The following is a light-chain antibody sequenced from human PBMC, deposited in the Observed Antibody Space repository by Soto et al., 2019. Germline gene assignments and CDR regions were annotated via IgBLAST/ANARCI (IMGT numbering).Light chain of an antibody. CDR1: QSISSW. Sequence: DIQMTQSPSTLSASVGDRFTITCRASQSISSWLAWYQQKPGKAPRLLIYDASSLKSGVPSRFSGSGSGTEFTLTISSLQPDDFATYYCQQYNSYSWTFGQGTKVDI. CDR3: QQYNSYSWT. CDR2: DAS. V-gene: IGKV1-5*01. J-gene: IGKJ1*01.